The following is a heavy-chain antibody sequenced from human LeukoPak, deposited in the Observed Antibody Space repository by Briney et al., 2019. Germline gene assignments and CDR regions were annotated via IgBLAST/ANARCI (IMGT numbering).Heavy chain of an antibody. J-gene: IGHJ1*01. CDR3: ARDSSSWYAEYFQH. CDR2: IYYSGST. CDR1: GDSISSSSYY. V-gene: IGHV4-39*07. Sequence: SETLSLTCTVSGDSISSSSYYWGWIRQPPGKGLEWIGSIYYSGSTYYNPSLKSRVTISVDTSKNQFSLKLSSVTAADTAVYYCARDSSSWYAEYFQHWGQGTLVTVSS. D-gene: IGHD6-13*01.